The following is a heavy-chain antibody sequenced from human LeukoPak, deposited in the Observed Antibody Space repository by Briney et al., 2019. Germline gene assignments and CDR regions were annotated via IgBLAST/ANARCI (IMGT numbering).Heavy chain of an antibody. CDR3: ARTFGSGWYPFDY. D-gene: IGHD6-19*01. CDR2: INHSGST. Sequence: PSETLSLTCAVYGGSFSGYYWSWIRQPPGEGLEWIGEINHSGSTNYNPSLKSRVTISVDTSKNQFSLNLNSVTAADTAVYYCARTFGSGWYPFDYWGQGILVTVSS. J-gene: IGHJ4*02. CDR1: GGSFSGYY. V-gene: IGHV4-34*01.